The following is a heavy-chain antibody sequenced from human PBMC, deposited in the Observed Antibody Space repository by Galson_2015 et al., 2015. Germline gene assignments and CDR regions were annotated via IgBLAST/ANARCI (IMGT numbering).Heavy chain of an antibody. J-gene: IGHJ4*02. Sequence: SETLSLTCAVSGGSISSSNWWSWVRQPPGKGPEWIGEIYHSGSTNYNPSLKSRVTISVDKSKNQFSVKLSSVTAADTAVYYCARLSPRANSGYVFDYWGQGTLVTVSS. CDR1: GGSISSSNW. CDR2: IYHSGST. D-gene: IGHD5-12*01. V-gene: IGHV4-4*02. CDR3: ARLSPRANSGYVFDY.